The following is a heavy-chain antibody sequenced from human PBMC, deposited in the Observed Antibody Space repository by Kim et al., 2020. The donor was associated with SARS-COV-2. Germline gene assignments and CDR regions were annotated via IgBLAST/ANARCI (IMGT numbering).Heavy chain of an antibody. CDR1: GFIFSDRY. CDR3: ADSGSRLP. Sequence: GGSLRLSCAASGFIFSDRYMDWVRRAPGKGLELVARIKNKPNAYSTGYAASWKGRFTISRDDSKNSVYLQMNSLKTEDTAVYYCADSGSRLPWCQGTLVT. CDR2: IKNKPNAYST. V-gene: IGHV3-72*01. J-gene: IGHJ5*02. D-gene: IGHD1-26*01.